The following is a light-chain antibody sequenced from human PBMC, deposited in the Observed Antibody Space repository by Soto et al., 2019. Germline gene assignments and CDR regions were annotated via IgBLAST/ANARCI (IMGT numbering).Light chain of an antibody. J-gene: IGLJ3*02. V-gene: IGLV1-44*01. CDR2: SDN. Sequence: QSVLTQPPSASGTPGQRVPISCSGSTSNIGSNAVYWYQQLPGTAPKLLIYSDNQRPSGVPDRFSGSKSGTSASLAISGLQSEDEADYYCAAWDDSLNGRWVFGGGTKLTVL. CDR1: TSNIGSNA. CDR3: AAWDDSLNGRWV.